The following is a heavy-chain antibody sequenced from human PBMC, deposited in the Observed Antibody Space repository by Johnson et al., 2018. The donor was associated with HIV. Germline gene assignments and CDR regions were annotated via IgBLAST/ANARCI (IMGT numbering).Heavy chain of an antibody. V-gene: IGHV3-64*01. D-gene: IGHD3-3*01. CDR3: ARGGGRTDSYYNVRSGPIDAFDI. CDR2: IRSNGGST. CDR1: GFTFSSYD. Sequence: VQLVESGGGLIQPGGSLRLSCAASGFTFSSYDMHWVRQAPGKGLEYVSAIRSNGGSTYYANSVKGRFTISRDNSKNTLYLQMGSLRAEDMAVYYCARGGGRTDSYYNVRSGPIDAFDIWGQGTMVTVSS. J-gene: IGHJ3*02.